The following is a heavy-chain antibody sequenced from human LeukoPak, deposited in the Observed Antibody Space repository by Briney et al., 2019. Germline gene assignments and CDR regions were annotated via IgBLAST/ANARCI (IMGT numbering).Heavy chain of an antibody. CDR3: ARGSYYYDSSGYTHDY. D-gene: IGHD3-22*01. CDR1: GYTFTGYY. CDR2: INPNSDGT. V-gene: IGHV1-2*06. J-gene: IGHJ4*02. Sequence: GASVKVSCKASGYTFTGYYMHWVRQAPGQGLEWMGRINPNSDGTNYAQKFQGRVTMTRDTSISTAYMELSRLRSDDTAVYYCARGSYYYDSSGYTHDYWGQGTLVTVSS.